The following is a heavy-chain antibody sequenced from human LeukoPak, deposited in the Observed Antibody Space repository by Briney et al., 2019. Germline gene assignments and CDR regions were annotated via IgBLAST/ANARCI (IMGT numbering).Heavy chain of an antibody. CDR3: ARQRGYCSGGSCYGRWFDP. D-gene: IGHD2-15*01. V-gene: IGHV4-39*01. J-gene: IGHJ5*02. CDR1: GGSISSTIYY. CDR2: IYHSGST. Sequence: SETLSLTCTVSGGSISSTIYYWGWIRQPPGKGLEWIGSIYHSGSTYYNPSLKSRVTISVDTSKNQFSLKLSSVTAADTAVYYCARQRGYCSGGSCYGRWFDPWGQGTLVTVSS.